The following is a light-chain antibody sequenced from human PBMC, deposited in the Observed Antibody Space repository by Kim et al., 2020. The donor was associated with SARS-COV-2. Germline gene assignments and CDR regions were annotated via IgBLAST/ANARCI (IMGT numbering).Light chain of an antibody. Sequence: SYELTQPPSVSVAPGKTARITCGGNNIGTKSVHWYQQSPGRAPVLVIYYDSDRPSGIPERFSGSNSGNTATLTISRVEAGDEADYYCQVWDSSSDHPVFGGGTQLTVL. J-gene: IGLJ2*01. CDR2: YDS. CDR3: QVWDSSSDHPV. V-gene: IGLV3-21*04. CDR1: NIGTKS.